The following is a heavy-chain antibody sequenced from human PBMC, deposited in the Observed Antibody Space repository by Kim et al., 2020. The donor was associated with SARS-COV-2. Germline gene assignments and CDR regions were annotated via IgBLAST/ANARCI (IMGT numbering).Heavy chain of an antibody. Sequence: GGSLRLSCAASGFTFSSYSMNWVRQAPGKGLEWVSSISSSSSYIYYADSVKGRFTISRDNAKNSLYLQMNSLRAEDTAVYYCARDAGPYDFWSGYPGDYYYYYMDVWGKGTTVTVSS. J-gene: IGHJ6*03. D-gene: IGHD3-3*01. CDR2: ISSSSSYI. CDR3: ARDAGPYDFWSGYPGDYYYYYMDV. CDR1: GFTFSSYS. V-gene: IGHV3-21*01.